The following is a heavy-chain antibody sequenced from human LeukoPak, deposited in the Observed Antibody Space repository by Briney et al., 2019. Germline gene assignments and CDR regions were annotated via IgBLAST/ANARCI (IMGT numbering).Heavy chain of an antibody. J-gene: IGHJ4*02. CDR1: GGSFSGYY. D-gene: IGHD3-9*01. V-gene: IGHV4-34*01. CDR2: INHSGST. Sequence: SETLSLTCAVYGGSFSGYYWSWIRQPPGKGLEWIGEINHSGSTNYNPSLKSRATISVDTSKNQFSLKLSSVTAADTAVYYCAAGRYLLDKFDYWGQGTLVTVSS. CDR3: AAGRYLLDKFDY.